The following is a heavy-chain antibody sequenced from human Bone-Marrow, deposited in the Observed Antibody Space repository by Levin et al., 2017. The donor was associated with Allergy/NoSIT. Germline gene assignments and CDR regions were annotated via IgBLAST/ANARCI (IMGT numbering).Heavy chain of an antibody. CDR1: GFILSDYD. V-gene: IGHV3-23*01. CDR2: TSGGGGSP. D-gene: IGHD3-10*01. CDR3: AKEKWLKFGAPVDY. Sequence: GGSLRLSCIVSGFILSDYDITWVRQAPGKGLEWVSGTSGGGGSPYYADSVKGRFTNTGDKSRNTVYLQMNDLRVEDTAIYYFAKEKWLKFGAPVDYWGQGTLVTVSS. J-gene: IGHJ4*02.